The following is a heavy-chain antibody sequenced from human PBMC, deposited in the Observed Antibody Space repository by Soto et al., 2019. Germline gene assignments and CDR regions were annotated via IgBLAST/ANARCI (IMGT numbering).Heavy chain of an antibody. CDR2: TCSDGTT. D-gene: IGHD3-16*01. CDR3: TRGLGWFDP. Sequence: TGGSLRLSCAASGFSASTTYMSWVRQAPGKGLEWVSVTCSDGTTSYADSVKGRFTISRDNSKNTLYLQMNSLRAEDTAVYYCTRGLGWFDPWGQGTLVTVSS. J-gene: IGHJ5*02. V-gene: IGHV3-53*01. CDR1: GFSASTTY.